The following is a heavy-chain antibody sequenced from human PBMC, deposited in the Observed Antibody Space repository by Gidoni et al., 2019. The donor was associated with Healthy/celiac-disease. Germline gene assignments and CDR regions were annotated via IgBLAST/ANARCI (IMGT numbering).Heavy chain of an antibody. Sequence: QVQLVESGGGVVQPGRSLRLSCAASGFTFSSYGMHWVRQAPGKGLEWVAVISYDGSNKYYADSVKGRFTISRDNSKNTLYLQMNSLRAEDTAVYYCAKPLPTEGIFDYWGQGTLVTVSS. CDR2: ISYDGSNK. V-gene: IGHV3-30*18. D-gene: IGHD4-17*01. CDR1: GFTFSSYG. CDR3: AKPLPTEGIFDY. J-gene: IGHJ4*02.